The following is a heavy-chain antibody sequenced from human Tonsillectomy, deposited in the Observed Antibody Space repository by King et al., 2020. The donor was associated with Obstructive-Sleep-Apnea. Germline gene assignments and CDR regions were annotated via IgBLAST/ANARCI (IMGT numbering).Heavy chain of an antibody. Sequence: VQLVESGGGVVQPGRSLRLSCAASGFTFSNYGMHWVRQAPGKGLEWVAVVSFDGSNKYYADSVKGRFTISRDNSKNTLYLQMNSLRAEDTAVYYCAKDPGEVGVVIWFGWFDPWGQGTLVTVSS. V-gene: IGHV3-30*18. J-gene: IGHJ5*02. D-gene: IGHD3-3*01. CDR1: GFTFSNYG. CDR2: VSFDGSNK. CDR3: AKDPGEVGVVIWFGWFDP.